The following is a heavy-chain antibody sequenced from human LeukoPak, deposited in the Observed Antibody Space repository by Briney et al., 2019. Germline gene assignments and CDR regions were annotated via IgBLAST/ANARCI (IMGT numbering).Heavy chain of an antibody. V-gene: IGHV3-30*04. Sequence: GGSLRLSCAAPGFTFSSYAMHWVRQAPGKGLEWVAVISYDGSNKYYADSVKGRFTISRDNSKNTLYLQMNSLRAEDTAVYYCAREAPVLLWFGDPGGMDVWGQGTTVTVSS. J-gene: IGHJ6*02. D-gene: IGHD3-10*01. CDR3: AREAPVLLWFGDPGGMDV. CDR2: ISYDGSNK. CDR1: GFTFSSYA.